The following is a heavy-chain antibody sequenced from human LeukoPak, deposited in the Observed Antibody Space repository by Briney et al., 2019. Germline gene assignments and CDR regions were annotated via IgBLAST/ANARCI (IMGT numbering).Heavy chain of an antibody. J-gene: IGHJ3*02. CDR2: MFSGGTP. V-gene: IGHV3-53*01. CDR1: GFTVSSSH. D-gene: IGHD6-19*01. Sequence: PGGSLRLSCAASGFTVSSSHMSWVRQAPGKGLEWVSVMFSGGTPYYADSVKGRFTISRDNSKNTLFLQMSSLRAEDTAVYYCTREISSGSAFDIWGQGTMVTVSS. CDR3: TREISSGSAFDI.